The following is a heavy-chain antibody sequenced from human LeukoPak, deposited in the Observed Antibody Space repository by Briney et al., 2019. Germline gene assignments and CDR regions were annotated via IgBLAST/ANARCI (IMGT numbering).Heavy chain of an antibody. J-gene: IGHJ4*02. CDR2: MNTDGSST. CDR3: ARYYYDSSGYNDY. D-gene: IGHD3-22*01. CDR1: GFTFSTHW. V-gene: IGHV3-74*01. Sequence: PGGSLRLSCAASGFTFSTHWMHWVRQAPGKGLVWVSRMNTDGSSTSYADSVKGRFTISRDNAKNTLYLQMSSLRAEDTAVYYCARYYYDSSGYNDYWGQGTLVTVSS.